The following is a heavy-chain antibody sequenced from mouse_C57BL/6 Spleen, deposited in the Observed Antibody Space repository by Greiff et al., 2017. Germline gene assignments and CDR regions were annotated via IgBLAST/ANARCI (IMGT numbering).Heavy chain of an antibody. CDR3: ARRGYDGPFAY. CDR2: IDPSDSYT. CDR1: GYTFTSYW. D-gene: IGHD2-3*01. Sequence: QVQLQQPGAELVMPGASVKLSCKASGYTFTSYWMHWVKQRPGQGLEWIGEIDPSDSYTNYNQKFKGTSTLTVHKSSSTAYMQLSSLTSEDSAVYYCARRGYDGPFAYWGQGTLVTVSA. V-gene: IGHV1-69*01. J-gene: IGHJ3*01.